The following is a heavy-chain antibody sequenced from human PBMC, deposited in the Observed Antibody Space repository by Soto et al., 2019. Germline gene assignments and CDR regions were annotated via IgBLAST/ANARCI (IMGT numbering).Heavy chain of an antibody. CDR3: ASVLPPVDT. CDR1: GYTFTSYG. J-gene: IGHJ5*02. D-gene: IGHD3-10*02. CDR2: INAYNGNT. Sequence: QVQLVQSGAEVKKPGASVKVSCKASGYTFTSYGISWVRQAPGQGLEWMGWINAYNGNTNYAQKLQGRVTMTTDTPTTTAYMALRSLRSVDTAVYSCASVLPPVDTWGSGTVVTVPS. V-gene: IGHV1-18*01.